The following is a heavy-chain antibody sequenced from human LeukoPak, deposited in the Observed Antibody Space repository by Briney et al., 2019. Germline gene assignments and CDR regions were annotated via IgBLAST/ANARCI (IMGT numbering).Heavy chain of an antibody. CDR1: GYTGTSYG. V-gene: IGHV1-18*01. Sequence: ASVKVSCKASGYTGTSYGISWGRQAPGQGLGWVGCGGAYNGNTNYSHKFHSRVTMTRNTSISTAYMELSSLRSEHTAVYYCARARISMVRGRYSFDSWGQGNLVTVSS. CDR2: GGAYNGNT. D-gene: IGHD3-10*01. J-gene: IGHJ4*02. CDR3: ARARISMVRGRYSFDS.